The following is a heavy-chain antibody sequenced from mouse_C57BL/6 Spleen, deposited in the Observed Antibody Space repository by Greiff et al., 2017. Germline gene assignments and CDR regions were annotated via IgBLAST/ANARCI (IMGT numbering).Heavy chain of an antibody. Sequence: VQLKESVAELVRPGASVKLSCTASGFNIKNTYMHWVKQRPEQGLEWIGRIDPANGNTKYAPKFQGKATITADTSSNTAYLQLSSLTSEDTAIYYCARFPLWQRRLGYAMDYWGQGTSVTVSS. CDR1: GFNIKNTY. CDR3: ARFPLWQRRLGYAMDY. V-gene: IGHV14-3*01. J-gene: IGHJ4*01. CDR2: IDPANGNT. D-gene: IGHD2-2*01.